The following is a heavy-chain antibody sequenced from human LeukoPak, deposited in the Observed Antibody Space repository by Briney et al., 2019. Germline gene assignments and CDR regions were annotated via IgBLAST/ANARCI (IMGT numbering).Heavy chain of an antibody. V-gene: IGHV1-8*01. D-gene: IGHD2-2*02. Sequence: ASVKVSCKASGYTFTSYDINWVRQATGQGLEWMGWMNPNSGNTGYAQKFQGRVTMTRNTSISTAYMELSSLRSEDTAVYYCARAYCSSSSCYTGRWLDPWGQGTLVTVSS. CDR3: ARAYCSSSSCYTGRWLDP. J-gene: IGHJ5*02. CDR2: MNPNSGNT. CDR1: GYTFTSYD.